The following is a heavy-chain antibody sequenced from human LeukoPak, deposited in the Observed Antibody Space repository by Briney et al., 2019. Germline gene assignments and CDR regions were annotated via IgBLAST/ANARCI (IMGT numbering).Heavy chain of an antibody. J-gene: IGHJ4*02. D-gene: IGHD5-24*01. CDR2: IRSKAYGGTT. Sequence: PGRSLRLSCTASGFTFGDYAMSWVRQAPGKGLEWVAFIRSKAYGGTTEYAASVEGRFTISRDDSKSIAYLQMNSLKSEDTAVYYCTREPPRQSDYWGQGTLVTVSS. CDR1: GFTFGDYA. CDR3: TREPPRQSDY. V-gene: IGHV3-49*04.